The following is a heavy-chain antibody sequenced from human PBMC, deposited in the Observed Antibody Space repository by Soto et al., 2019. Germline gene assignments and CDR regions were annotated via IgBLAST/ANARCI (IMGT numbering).Heavy chain of an antibody. J-gene: IGHJ6*02. Sequence: TCAISGDSVSSNSATWNWIRQSPSRGLEWLGRTYYRSKWYNDYAVSVKSRITIKPDTSKNQFSLQLNSVTPEDTAVYYCARDRDIVVVPAASDYYGMDVWGQGTTVTVSS. CDR3: ARDRDIVVVPAASDYYGMDV. CDR2: TYYRSKWYN. D-gene: IGHD2-2*01. CDR1: GDSVSSNSAT. V-gene: IGHV6-1*01.